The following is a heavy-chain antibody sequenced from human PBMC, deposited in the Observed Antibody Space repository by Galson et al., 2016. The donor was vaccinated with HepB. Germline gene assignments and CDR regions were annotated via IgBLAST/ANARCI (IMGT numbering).Heavy chain of an antibody. CDR1: DYTFTSYG. J-gene: IGHJ4*02. Sequence: SVKVSCKAFDYTFTSYGISWMRQAPGQGLEWMGWISAYNGNTNYAQKVQGRVTMTTDTSTSTAYMELRSLRSDDTAVYHCAREMTIFGVLDYWGQGTLVTVSS. D-gene: IGHD3-3*01. V-gene: IGHV1-18*01. CDR2: ISAYNGNT. CDR3: AREMTIFGVLDY.